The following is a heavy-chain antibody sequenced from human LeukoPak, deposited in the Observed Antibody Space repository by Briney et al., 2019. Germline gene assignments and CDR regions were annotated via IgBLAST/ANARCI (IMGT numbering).Heavy chain of an antibody. V-gene: IGHV4-31*03. CDR3: AREAYCGGDCYSLADAFDI. D-gene: IGHD2-21*02. CDR2: IYYSGST. Sequence: SETLSLTCTVSGGSISSGGYYWSWIRQHPGKGLEWIGYIYYSGSTYYNPSLKSRVTISVDTSKNQFSLKLSSVTAADTAVYYCAREAYCGGDCYSLADAFDIWGQGTMVTVSS. J-gene: IGHJ3*02. CDR1: GGSISSGGYY.